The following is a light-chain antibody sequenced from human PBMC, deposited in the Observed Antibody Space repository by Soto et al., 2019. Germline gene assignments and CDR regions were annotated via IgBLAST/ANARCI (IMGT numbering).Light chain of an antibody. J-gene: IGLJ3*02. V-gene: IGLV1-40*01. CDR1: ASKIGPGYD. Sequence: QSVLTQPPSGPGAPGQGFPITSPGAASKIGPGYDVHWYQQLPGTAPKLLIYGNSNRPSGVPDRFSGSKSGTSASLAITGLQAEDEADYYCQSYDSSLSALFGGGTKLTVL. CDR3: QSYDSSLSAL. CDR2: GNS.